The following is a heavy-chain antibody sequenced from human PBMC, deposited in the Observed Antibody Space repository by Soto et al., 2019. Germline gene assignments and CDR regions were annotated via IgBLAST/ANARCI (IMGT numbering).Heavy chain of an antibody. CDR2: ISGSGGST. CDR3: AKDQSVNYYYYYMDV. J-gene: IGHJ6*03. V-gene: IGHV3-23*01. D-gene: IGHD4-17*01. CDR1: GFTFSSYA. Sequence: EVQLLESGGGLVQPGGSLRLSCAASGFTFSSYAMSWVRQAPGKGLAWVSAISGSGGSTYYADSVKGRFTISRDNSKNTLYLQMNSLRAEDTAVYYCAKDQSVNYYYYYMDVWGKGTTVTVSS.